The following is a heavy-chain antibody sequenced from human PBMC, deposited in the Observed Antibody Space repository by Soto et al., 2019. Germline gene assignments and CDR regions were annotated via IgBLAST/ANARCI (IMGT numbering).Heavy chain of an antibody. CDR2: INPSGGST. D-gene: IGHD1-26*01. V-gene: IGHV1-46*01. J-gene: IGHJ4*02. Sequence: ASVKVSCKASGYTFTSYYMHWVRQAPGQGLEWMGIINPSGGSTSYAQKFQGRVTMTRDTSTSTVYMELSSLRSEDTAVYYCARRKIGIVGATLLFDYWGQGTLVTVSS. CDR1: GYTFTSYY. CDR3: ARRKIGIVGATLLFDY.